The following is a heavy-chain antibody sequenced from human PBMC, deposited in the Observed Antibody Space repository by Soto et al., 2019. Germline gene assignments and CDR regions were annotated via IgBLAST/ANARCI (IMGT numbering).Heavy chain of an antibody. CDR1: GGTFSSYT. CDR2: IIPILGIA. J-gene: IGHJ5*02. CDR3: ARDLRRGQQLVDWFDP. Sequence: QVQLVQSGAEVKKPGSSVKVSCKASGGTFSSYTISWVRQAPGQGLEWMGRIIPILGIANYAQKFQGRVTITADKSTSTAYMELSSLRSEDTAVYYCARDLRRGQQLVDWFDPWGQGTLVTVSS. D-gene: IGHD6-13*01. V-gene: IGHV1-69*08.